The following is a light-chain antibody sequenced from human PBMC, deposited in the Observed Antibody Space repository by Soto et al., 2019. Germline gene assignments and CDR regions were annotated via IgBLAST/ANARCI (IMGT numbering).Light chain of an antibody. V-gene: IGKV1-6*01. CDR3: LQEYNYPW. J-gene: IGKJ2*01. CDR2: AAS. CDR1: QGIRND. Sequence: AIQMTQSPSSLSASVGDRVTITCRAIQGIRNDLGWYQQKPGKAPKLLIYAASSLQSGVPSRFSGSGSGTDFTLTISSLQPEDFATYYCLQEYNYPWFGQGTKLEIK.